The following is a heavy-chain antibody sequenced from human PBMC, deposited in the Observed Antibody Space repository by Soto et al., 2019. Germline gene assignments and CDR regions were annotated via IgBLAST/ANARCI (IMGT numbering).Heavy chain of an antibody. Sequence: ASVKVSCKASGYNFTSHYMHWVRQAPGQVLESMGIIYPGGGTTIYTQKFQGRVTMTRDTSTHTFYMELSSLRSEDTAMYYCARVGYSSTGTTFHYHGLDVWGQGTTVTVSS. J-gene: IGHJ6*02. CDR1: GYNFTSHY. V-gene: IGHV1-46*01. D-gene: IGHD3-22*01. CDR2: IYPGGGTT. CDR3: ARVGYSSTGTTFHYHGLDV.